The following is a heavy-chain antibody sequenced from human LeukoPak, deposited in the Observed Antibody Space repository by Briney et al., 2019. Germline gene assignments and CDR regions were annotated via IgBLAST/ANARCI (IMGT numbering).Heavy chain of an antibody. CDR3: ARGLVPGFLDY. V-gene: IGHV3-48*03. CDR1: GFTFSSYE. CDR2: ISSSGSTI. D-gene: IGHD4-11*01. J-gene: IGHJ4*02. Sequence: PGGSLRLSCAASGFTFSSYEMNWVRQAPGKGLEWLSYISSSGSTIYYADSVKGRFTISRDNAKNTLYLQMNSLRAEDTAVYYCARGLVPGFLDYWGQGTPVTVSS.